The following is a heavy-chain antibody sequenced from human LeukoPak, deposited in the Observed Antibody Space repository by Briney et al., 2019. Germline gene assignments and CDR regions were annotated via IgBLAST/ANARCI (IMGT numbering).Heavy chain of an antibody. V-gene: IGHV3-7*01. Sequence: GGSLRLSCAASGFTFSTFWMSWVRQAPGKGLEWVANIKQDGSEKYYVDSVKGRFTISRDNAKNSLYLQMNSLRAEDTAVYYCAKYGGCYYFDYWGQGTLVTVSS. D-gene: IGHD3-16*01. CDR3: AKYGGCYYFDY. CDR1: GFTFSTFW. J-gene: IGHJ4*02. CDR2: IKQDGSEK.